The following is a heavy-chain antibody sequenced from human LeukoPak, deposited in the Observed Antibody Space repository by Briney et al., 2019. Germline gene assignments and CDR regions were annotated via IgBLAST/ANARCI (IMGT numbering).Heavy chain of an antibody. Sequence: PSETLSLTCTVSGGSISSYYWSWIRQPPAKGLEWIGYIYYSGSTNYNPSLKSRVTISVDTSKDQFSLKLSSVTAADTAVYYCARGGIAAAQGLGMDVWGQGTTVTVSS. CDR1: GGSISSYY. D-gene: IGHD6-13*01. V-gene: IGHV4-59*01. CDR3: ARGGIAAAQGLGMDV. J-gene: IGHJ6*02. CDR2: IYYSGST.